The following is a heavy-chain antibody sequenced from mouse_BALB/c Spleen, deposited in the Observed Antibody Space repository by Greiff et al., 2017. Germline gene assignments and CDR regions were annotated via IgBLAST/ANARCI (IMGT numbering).Heavy chain of an antibody. CDR1: GFSLTSYG. Sequence: VQLQQSGPGLVQPSQSLSITCTVSGFSLTSYGVHWVRQSPGKGLEWLGVIWSGGSTDYNAAFISRLSISKDNSKSQVFFKMNSLQANDTAIYYCARNWGYGSSWFAYWGQGTLVTVSA. CDR3: ARNWGYGSSWFAY. D-gene: IGHD1-1*01. J-gene: IGHJ3*01. V-gene: IGHV2-2*02. CDR2: IWSGGST.